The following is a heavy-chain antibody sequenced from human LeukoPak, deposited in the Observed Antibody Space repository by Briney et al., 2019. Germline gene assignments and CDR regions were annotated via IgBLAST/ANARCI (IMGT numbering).Heavy chain of an antibody. CDR2: IIPTLDSA. CDR1: GGSFSSYA. CDR3: AGEARRAS. V-gene: IGHV1-69*05. J-gene: IGHJ5*02. Sequence: SVKVSCKASGGSFSSYAISWVRHPPGQGLEWMVKIIPTLDSANHSQKFQAIVTITTDESTSTAYMELSSVRSEVTAVYYCAGEARRASWGQGTLVTVSS.